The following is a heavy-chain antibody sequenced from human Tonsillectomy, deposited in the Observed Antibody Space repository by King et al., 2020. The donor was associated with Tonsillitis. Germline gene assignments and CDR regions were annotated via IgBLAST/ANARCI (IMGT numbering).Heavy chain of an antibody. CDR1: GGSFSGYH. CDR2: INHSGST. J-gene: IGHJ4*02. V-gene: IGHV4-34*01. Sequence: VQLQQWGAGLLKPSETLSLTCAVSGGSFSGYHWSWIRQPPGKGLEWIGEINHSGSTNYNPSLKSRVTISVDTSKNQFSLRLISVTAADTAVYYCARQTQKGVAAPYYFDSWGQGTLVTVSS. CDR3: ARQTQKGVAAPYYFDS. D-gene: IGHD6-6*01.